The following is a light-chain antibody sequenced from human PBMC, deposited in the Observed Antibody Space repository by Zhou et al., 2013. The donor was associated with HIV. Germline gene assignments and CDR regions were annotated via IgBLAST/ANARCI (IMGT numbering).Light chain of an antibody. V-gene: IGKV3-11*01. CDR3: QQYSSSPQT. Sequence: EIVLTQSPATLSLSPGNTATLSCRASQSVSNYLAWYQQKPGQAPRLLIYDASNRATGIPARFSGSGSGTDFTLTISRLEPEDFAVYYCQQYSSSPQTFGQGTKVEIK. CDR2: DAS. CDR1: QSVSNY. J-gene: IGKJ1*01.